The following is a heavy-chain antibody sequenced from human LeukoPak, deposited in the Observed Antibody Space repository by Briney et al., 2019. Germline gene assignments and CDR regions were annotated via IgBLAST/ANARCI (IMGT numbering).Heavy chain of an antibody. D-gene: IGHD3-10*01. CDR1: GFTFSSYS. CDR2: ISSSSSYI. CDR3: ASSVEVWGFGDPNGLDY. J-gene: IGHJ4*02. V-gene: IGHV3-21*01. Sequence: GGSLRLSCAASGFTFSSYSMNWVRQAPGKGLEWVSSISSSSSYIYYADSVKGRFTISRDNAKNSLYLQMNSLRAEDTAVYYCASSVEVWGFGDPNGLDYWGQGTLVTVSS.